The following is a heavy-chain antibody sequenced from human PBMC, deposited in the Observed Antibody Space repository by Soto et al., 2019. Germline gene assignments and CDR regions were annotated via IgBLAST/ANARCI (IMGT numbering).Heavy chain of an antibody. CDR2: MEPSSGRT. D-gene: IGHD1-26*01. Sequence: QVQLVQSGAEARVPGASVKVSCKASGYSFTGLDINWVRQTTGQGLEWMGWMEPSSGRTGYAQKFQGRATMTRDTFINTADMELSSLTSDDTAFYYCARGVTAGVDYWGQGTLVTVSS. CDR3: ARGVTAGVDY. V-gene: IGHV1-8*01. J-gene: IGHJ4*02. CDR1: GYSFTGLD.